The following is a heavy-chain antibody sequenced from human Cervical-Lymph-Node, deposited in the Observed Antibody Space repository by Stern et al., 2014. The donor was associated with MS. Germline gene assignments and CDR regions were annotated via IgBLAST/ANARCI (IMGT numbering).Heavy chain of an antibody. J-gene: IGHJ4*02. CDR1: GGSISSAEYY. V-gene: IGHV4-30-4*01. CDR2: IHNSGTT. D-gene: IGHD5-24*01. Sequence: QVQLQESGPGLVKPSQTLSLTCTVTGGSISSAEYYWSWIRQSPGKGLEWIGYIHNSGTTYYNPSLKSPGLISIETSKNQFHLYLRSVTAADTAVYYCSRDADGYSLVFGYWGRGILVTVSS. CDR3: SRDADGYSLVFGY.